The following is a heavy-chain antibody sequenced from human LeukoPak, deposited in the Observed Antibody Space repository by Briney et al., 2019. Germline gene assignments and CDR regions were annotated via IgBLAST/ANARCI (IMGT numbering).Heavy chain of an antibody. CDR3: ARAPAVAGTIAEYFQH. CDR1: GFTFSSYW. J-gene: IGHJ1*01. CDR2: IKRDGSEK. Sequence: TGGSLRLSCAASGFTFSSYWMSWVRQAPGKGLEWVANIKRDGSEKYYVDSVKGRFTISRDNAKNSLYLQMNSLRAEDTAVYYCARAPAVAGTIAEYFQHWGQGTLVTVSS. D-gene: IGHD6-19*01. V-gene: IGHV3-7*01.